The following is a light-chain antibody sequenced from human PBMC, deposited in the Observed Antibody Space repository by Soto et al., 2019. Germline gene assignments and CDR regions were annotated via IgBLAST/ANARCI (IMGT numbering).Light chain of an antibody. V-gene: IGKV3D-15*01. J-gene: IGKJ1*01. Sequence: EIVMTHSPATLSVSPGERATLSFSASRSVSSKLAWYQQKPGQAPRLLIYGASNRATGTPDRFSGSGSGTDFTLTISRLEPEDFAVYYCQQYDNLSWTFGQGTKVDIK. CDR3: QQYDNLSWT. CDR1: RSVSSK. CDR2: GAS.